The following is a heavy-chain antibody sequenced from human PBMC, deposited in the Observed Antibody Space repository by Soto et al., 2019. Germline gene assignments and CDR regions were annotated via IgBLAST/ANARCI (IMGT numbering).Heavy chain of an antibody. Sequence: QLQLQESGPGLVKPSETLSLTCSVSGDSINSDSYYWGWIRQPPGKGLEWIGSIYYRGNTYYNPSLKTRVTMSLDKSKSQSSLKLNSLTAADSAVYFCARLEVLATISYYFDYWGQGTLVTVSS. CDR3: ARLEVLATISYYFDY. CDR2: IYYRGNT. V-gene: IGHV4-39*01. D-gene: IGHD2-8*02. CDR1: GDSINSDSYY. J-gene: IGHJ4*02.